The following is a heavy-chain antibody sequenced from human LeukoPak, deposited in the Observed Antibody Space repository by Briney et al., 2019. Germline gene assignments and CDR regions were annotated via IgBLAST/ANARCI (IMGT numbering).Heavy chain of an antibody. Sequence: PGGSLRLSCAASGFTFSSYGMHWVRQAPGKGLEWVAFIRYDGSNKYCADSVKGRFTISRDNSKNTLYLQMNSLRAEDTAVYYCAKDEKRYCSGGSCLAIDYWGQGTLVTVSS. V-gene: IGHV3-30*02. CDR3: AKDEKRYCSGGSCLAIDY. CDR1: GFTFSSYG. CDR2: IRYDGSNK. D-gene: IGHD2-15*01. J-gene: IGHJ4*02.